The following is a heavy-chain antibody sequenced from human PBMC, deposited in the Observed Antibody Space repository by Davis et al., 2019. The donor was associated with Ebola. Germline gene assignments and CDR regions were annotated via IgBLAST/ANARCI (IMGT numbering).Heavy chain of an antibody. J-gene: IGHJ4*02. CDR2: IKQDGSEK. CDR1: GFTFSSYW. D-gene: IGHD6-13*01. V-gene: IGHV3-7*03. CDR3: ARDRGIAASRGYFDY. Sequence: GESLKISCAASGFTFSSYWMSWVRQAPGKGLEWVANIKQDGSEKYYVDSVKGRFTISRDNAKNSLYLQMNSLRAEDTAVYYCARDRGIAASRGYFDYWGQGTLVTVSS.